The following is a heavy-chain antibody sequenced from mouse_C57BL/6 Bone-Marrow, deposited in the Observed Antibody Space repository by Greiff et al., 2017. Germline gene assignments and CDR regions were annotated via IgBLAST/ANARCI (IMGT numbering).Heavy chain of an antibody. D-gene: IGHD1-1*01. CDR2: IYPGDGDT. Sequence: QVQLKQSGPELVKPGASVKISCKASGYAFSSSWMNWVKQRPGKGLEWIGRIYPGDGDTNYNGKFKGKATLTADKSSSTAYMQTSSLTSEYSAVYFCARHYVSSPWFAYWGQGTLVTVSA. J-gene: IGHJ3*01. CDR3: ARHYVSSPWFAY. CDR1: GYAFSSSW. V-gene: IGHV1-82*01.